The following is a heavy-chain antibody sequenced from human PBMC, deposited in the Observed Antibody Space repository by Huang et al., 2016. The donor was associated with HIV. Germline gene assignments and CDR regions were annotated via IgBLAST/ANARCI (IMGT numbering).Heavy chain of an antibody. D-gene: IGHD6-19*01. V-gene: IGHV3-15*01. CDR3: TTESESSGWTMDHDAFDI. J-gene: IGHJ3*02. Sequence: EVQLVESGGGLVKPGGSLRLSCAASGFTFSNAWMSWVRQAPGKGREGVGRIKSKTDGGTTDYAAPVKGRFTISRDDSKNTLYLQMNSLKTEDTAVYYCTTESESSGWTMDHDAFDIWGQGTMVTVSS. CDR2: IKSKTDGGTT. CDR1: GFTFSNAW.